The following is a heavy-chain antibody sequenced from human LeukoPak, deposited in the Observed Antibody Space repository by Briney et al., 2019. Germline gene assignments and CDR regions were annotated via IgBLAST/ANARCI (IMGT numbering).Heavy chain of an antibody. V-gene: IGHV1-69*05. CDR1: GGTFSSYA. D-gene: IGHD2-15*01. CDR2: IIPIFGTA. Sequence: SVKVSCKASGGTFSSYAISWVRQTPGQGLEWMGRIIPIFGTANYAQKFQGRVTITTDESTSTAYMELSSLRSEDTAVYYCAREGYCSGGSCYLWFDPWGQGTLVTVSS. J-gene: IGHJ5*02. CDR3: AREGYCSGGSCYLWFDP.